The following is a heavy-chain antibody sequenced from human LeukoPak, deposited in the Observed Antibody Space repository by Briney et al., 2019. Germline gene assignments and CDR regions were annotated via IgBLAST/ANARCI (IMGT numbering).Heavy chain of an antibody. D-gene: IGHD2-2*01. J-gene: IGHJ4*02. CDR3: AKEKAGYCSSTSCFDGYDY. CDR2: ISGSGGST. Sequence: GGSLRLSCAASGFTFSSYAMSWVRQAPGKGLEWVSAISGSGGSTYYADSVKGRFSISRDNSKNTLYLQLNSLRAEDTAVYYCAKEKAGYCSSTSCFDGYDYWGQGTLVAVSS. V-gene: IGHV3-23*01. CDR1: GFTFSSYA.